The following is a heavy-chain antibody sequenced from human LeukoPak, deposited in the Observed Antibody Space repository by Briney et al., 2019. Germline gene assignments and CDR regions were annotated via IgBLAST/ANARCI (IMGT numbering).Heavy chain of an antibody. CDR3: ARTSNYYDASGDTFDF. CDR1: GGSISSYYW. CDR2: IDWDYDV. Sequence: TLSLTCTVSGGSISSYYWSWIRQPPGKALEWLARIDWDYDVYYKTSLKTRLTISKDTSKKEVVLTMTNMDPVDTATYYCARTSNYYDASGDTFDFWGQGTLVTVSS. V-gene: IGHV2-70*11. D-gene: IGHD3-22*01. J-gene: IGHJ4*02.